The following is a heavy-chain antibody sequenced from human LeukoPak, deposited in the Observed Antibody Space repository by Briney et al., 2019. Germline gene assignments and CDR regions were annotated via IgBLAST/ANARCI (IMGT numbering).Heavy chain of an antibody. CDR2: ISYDGSNK. CDR3: AKDRLYGSSTSCYYYYYGMDV. J-gene: IGHJ6*02. Sequence: GGSLRLSCAASGFTFSSYGMHWVRQAPGKGLEWVAVISYDGSNKYYADSVKGRFTISRDNSKNTLYLQMNSLRAEDTAVYYCAKDRLYGSSTSCYYYYYGMDVWGQGTTVTVSS. V-gene: IGHV3-30*18. D-gene: IGHD2-2*01. CDR1: GFTFSSYG.